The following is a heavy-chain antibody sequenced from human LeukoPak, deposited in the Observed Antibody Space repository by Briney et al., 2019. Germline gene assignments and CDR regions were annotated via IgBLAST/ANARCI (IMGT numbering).Heavy chain of an antibody. CDR3: AREAQLVLDY. D-gene: IGHD6-13*01. Sequence: PSETLSLTCTVFGGSISSYYWSWIRQPPGKGLEWIGYIYYSGSTNYNPSLKSRVTISVDTSKNQFSLKLSSVTAADTAVYYCAREAQLVLDYWGQGTLVTVSS. V-gene: IGHV4-59*12. J-gene: IGHJ4*02. CDR1: GGSISSYY. CDR2: IYYSGST.